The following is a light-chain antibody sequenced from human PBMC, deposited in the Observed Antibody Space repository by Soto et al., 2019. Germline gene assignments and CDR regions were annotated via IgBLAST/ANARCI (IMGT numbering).Light chain of an antibody. CDR1: SRHITYI. J-gene: IGLJ1*01. CDR3: ETWDSNTRV. CDR2: LERSGSY. Sequence: QSALTQSSSASASLGSSVKLTCTLSSRHITYIIAWHQQQPGKAPRYLMKLERSGSYNKGSGVPDRFSGSSSGADRYLTISNLQSEDEADYYCETWDSNTRVFGTGTKVTVL. V-gene: IGLV4-60*03.